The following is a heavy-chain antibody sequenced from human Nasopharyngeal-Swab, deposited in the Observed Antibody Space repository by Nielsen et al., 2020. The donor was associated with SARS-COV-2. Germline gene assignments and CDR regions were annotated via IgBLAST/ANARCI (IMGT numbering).Heavy chain of an antibody. Sequence: WVRQAPGQGLEWMGLINPRGGGTSYAQKFQGRVTMTRDTSTSTVYMELSSLTSEDTAVYYCARDLKVAAGSQFDYWGQGTLVTVSS. CDR2: INPRGGGT. J-gene: IGHJ4*02. V-gene: IGHV1-46*01. CDR3: ARDLKVAAGSQFDY. D-gene: IGHD6-13*01.